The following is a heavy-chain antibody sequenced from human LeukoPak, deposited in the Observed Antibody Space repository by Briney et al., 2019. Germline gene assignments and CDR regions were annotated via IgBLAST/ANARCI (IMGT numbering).Heavy chain of an antibody. Sequence: PGGSLRLSCAASGFIFSSWWMIWFRRLPGKGLVSVSHINTDGSCIRYADSVKGRFTISRDNAKNTLYLQMNSLRPEDTGVYYCTTFGIDWSLSYWGQGALVTVSS. CDR1: GFIFSSWW. CDR3: TTFGIDWSLSY. J-gene: IGHJ4*02. CDR2: INTDGSCI. D-gene: IGHD3-9*01. V-gene: IGHV3-74*01.